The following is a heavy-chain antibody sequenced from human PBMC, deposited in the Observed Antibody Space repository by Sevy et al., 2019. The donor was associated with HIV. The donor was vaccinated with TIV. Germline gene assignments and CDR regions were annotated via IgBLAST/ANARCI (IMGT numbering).Heavy chain of an antibody. D-gene: IGHD3-22*01. Sequence: ASVKVSCKVSEYTLSELSMHWVRQAAGKGLEGMGSFDPEDGEKIYAQKFQGRVTITEDTSTDTAYMELSSLRSDDTAVYYCATTKDYYDSSGDPFDYWGQGTLVTVSS. CDR1: EYTLSELS. V-gene: IGHV1-24*01. J-gene: IGHJ4*02. CDR2: FDPEDGEK. CDR3: ATTKDYYDSSGDPFDY.